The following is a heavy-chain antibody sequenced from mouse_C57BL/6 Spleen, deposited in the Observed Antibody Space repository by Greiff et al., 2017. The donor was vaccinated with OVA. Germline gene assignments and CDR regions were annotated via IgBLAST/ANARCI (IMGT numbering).Heavy chain of an antibody. D-gene: IGHD4-1*01. V-gene: IGHV1-82*01. J-gene: IGHJ1*03. Sequence: KQSGPVLVKPGASVKISCTAFGYAFSSSWMNWVKQRPGKGLEWIVRIYPGDGDTNYNGKFKGKATLTADTSSSTAYMQLSSLTSEDAAVYFCARELGRWYFDVWGTGTTVTVSS. CDR1: GYAFSSSW. CDR3: ARELGRWYFDV. CDR2: IYPGDGDT.